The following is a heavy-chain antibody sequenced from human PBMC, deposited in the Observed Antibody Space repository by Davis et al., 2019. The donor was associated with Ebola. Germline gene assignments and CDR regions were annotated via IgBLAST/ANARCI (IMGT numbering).Heavy chain of an antibody. D-gene: IGHD2-2*01. V-gene: IGHV1-18*01. CDR3: ARYYCSSTSCLPYYYGMDV. CDR2: ISAYNGNT. CDR1: GYTFTSYG. J-gene: IGHJ6*02. Sequence: ASVKVSCKVSGYTFTSYGISWVRQAPGQGLEWMGWISAYNGNTNYAQKLQGRVTMTTDTSTSTAYMELRSLRSDDTAVYYCARYYCSSTSCLPYYYGMDVWGQGTTVTVSS.